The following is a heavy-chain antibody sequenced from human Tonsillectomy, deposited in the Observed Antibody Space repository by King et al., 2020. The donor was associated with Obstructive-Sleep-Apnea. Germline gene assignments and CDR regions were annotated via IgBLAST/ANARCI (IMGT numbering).Heavy chain of an antibody. CDR1: GFTFSSYS. Sequence: VQLVESGGGLVKPGGSLRLSCAASGFTFSSYSMNWVRQAPGKGLEWLSSISSSSSYIYYVDSVKGRFTISRDNAKNSLYLQMNSLRGEDTALYYCARDFILTMVRGVIDYWGQGTLVTVSS. D-gene: IGHD3-10*01. CDR2: ISSSSSYI. CDR3: ARDFILTMVRGVIDY. V-gene: IGHV3-21*01. J-gene: IGHJ4*02.